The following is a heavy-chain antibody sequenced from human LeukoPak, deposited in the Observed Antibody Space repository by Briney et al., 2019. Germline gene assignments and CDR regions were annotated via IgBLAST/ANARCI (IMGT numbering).Heavy chain of an antibody. J-gene: IGHJ4*02. V-gene: IGHV3-9*01. CDR3: AKDIHPSVAGTFDY. Sequence: GGSLRLSCAASGFTFSSYAMSWVRQAPGKGLEWVSGISWNSGSIGYADSVKGRFTISRDNAKNSLYLQMNSLRAEDTALYYCAKDIHPSVAGTFDYWGQGTLVTVSS. D-gene: IGHD6-19*01. CDR1: GFTFSSYA. CDR2: ISWNSGSI.